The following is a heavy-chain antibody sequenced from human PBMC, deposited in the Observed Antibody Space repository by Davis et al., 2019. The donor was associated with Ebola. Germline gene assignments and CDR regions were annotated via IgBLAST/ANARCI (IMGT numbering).Heavy chain of an antibody. CDR2: IYYSGST. V-gene: IGHV4-39*01. CDR3: AGDILP. CDR1: GGSISSSSYY. J-gene: IGHJ5*02. Sequence: GSLRLSCTVSGGSISSSSYYWGWIRQPPGKGLEWIGSIYYSGSTYYNPSLKSRVTISVDTSKNQFSLKLSSVTAADTAVYYCAGDILPWGQGTLVTVSS. D-gene: IGHD3-9*01.